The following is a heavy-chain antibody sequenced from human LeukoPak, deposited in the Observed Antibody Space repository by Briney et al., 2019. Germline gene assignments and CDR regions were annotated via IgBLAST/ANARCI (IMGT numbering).Heavy chain of an antibody. Sequence: GASVKVSCKASGGTFSSYAISWVRQAPGQGLEWMGGIIPIFGTANYAQKFQGRVTITADKSTSTAYMELSSLRSEDTAVYYCAREAIRLPGDYYYGMDVWGQGTTVTVSS. J-gene: IGHJ6*02. D-gene: IGHD5-12*01. CDR2: IIPIFGTA. V-gene: IGHV1-69*06. CDR1: GGTFSSYA. CDR3: AREAIRLPGDYYYGMDV.